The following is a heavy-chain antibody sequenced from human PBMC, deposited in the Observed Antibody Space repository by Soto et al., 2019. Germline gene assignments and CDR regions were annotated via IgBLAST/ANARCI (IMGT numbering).Heavy chain of an antibody. CDR2: ISYDGSNK. V-gene: IGHV3-30*18. CDR1: GFMFNTYG. CDR3: SKDRGSTWLYYFDF. Sequence: GGSLRLSCAASGFMFNTYGMHWVRQAPGKGLEWVAVISYDGSNKYYADSVKGRFTISRDNSKNTLYLQMNSLRAEDTALYYCSKDRGSTWLYYFDFWGQGTLVTVSS. D-gene: IGHD6-13*01. J-gene: IGHJ4*02.